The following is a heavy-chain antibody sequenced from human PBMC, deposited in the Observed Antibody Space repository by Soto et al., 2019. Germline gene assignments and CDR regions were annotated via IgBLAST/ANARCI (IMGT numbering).Heavy chain of an antibody. CDR3: AGAGSGYYYYFDY. CDR2: IIPIFGTA. V-gene: IGHV1-69*06. CDR1: GGTFSSYA. J-gene: IGHJ4*02. Sequence: SVKVSCKASGGTFSSYAISWVRQAPGQGLEWMGGIIPIFGTANYAQKFQGRVTITADKSTSTAYMELSSLRSEDTAVYYCAGAGSGYYYYFDYWGQGTLVTVSS. D-gene: IGHD3-22*01.